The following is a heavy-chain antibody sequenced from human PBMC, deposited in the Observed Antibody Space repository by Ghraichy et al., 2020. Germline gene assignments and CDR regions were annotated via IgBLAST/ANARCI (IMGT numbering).Heavy chain of an antibody. CDR2: ISGSGGST. Sequence: GGSLRLSCAASGFTFSSYAMSWVRQAPGKGLEWVSAISGSGGSTYYADSVKGRFTISRDNSKNTLYLQMNSLRAEDTAVYYCAKDLIGGIRYFDWLLNPDSPWGQGTLVTVSS. CDR1: GFTFSSYA. V-gene: IGHV3-23*01. J-gene: IGHJ5*02. CDR3: AKDLIGGIRYFDWLLNPDSP. D-gene: IGHD3-9*01.